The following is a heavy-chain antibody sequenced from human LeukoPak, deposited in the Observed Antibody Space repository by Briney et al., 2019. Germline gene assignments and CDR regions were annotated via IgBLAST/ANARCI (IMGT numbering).Heavy chain of an antibody. D-gene: IGHD7-27*01. CDR2: IYYSGST. J-gene: IGHJ5*02. Sequence: PSETLSPTCTVSGGSISSYYWSWIRQPPGKGLEWIGYIYYSGSTNYNPSLKSRVTISVDTSKNQFSLKLSSVTAADTAVYYCAREKTGGTWFDPWGQGTLVTVSS. CDR3: AREKTGGTWFDP. CDR1: GGSISSYY. V-gene: IGHV4-59*01.